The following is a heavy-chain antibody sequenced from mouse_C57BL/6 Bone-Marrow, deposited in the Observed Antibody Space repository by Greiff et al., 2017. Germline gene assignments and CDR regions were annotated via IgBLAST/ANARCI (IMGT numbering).Heavy chain of an antibody. CDR1: GYAFTNYL. Sequence: VKLMESGAELVRPGTSVKVSCKASGYAFTNYLIEWVKQRPGQGLEWIGVINPGSGGTNYNEKFKGKATLTADKSSSTAYMQLSSLTSEDSAVYFCARSLLLHDYWGQGTLVTVSA. V-gene: IGHV1-54*01. D-gene: IGHD2-10*01. CDR3: ARSLLLHDY. CDR2: INPGSGGT. J-gene: IGHJ3*01.